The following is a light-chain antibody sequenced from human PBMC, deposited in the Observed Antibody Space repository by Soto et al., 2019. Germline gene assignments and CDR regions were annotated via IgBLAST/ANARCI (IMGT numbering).Light chain of an antibody. CDR1: QSVSSN. CDR2: GAS. Sequence: EIVMTQSPATLSVSPGERATLSCRASQSVSSNLAWYQQKPGQAPRLLIYGASTRATDIPARFSGSGSGTEFTLTISSLQSEDFAVYYCQQYNNWPRTFAQGTKVEIK. J-gene: IGKJ1*01. V-gene: IGKV3-15*01. CDR3: QQYNNWPRT.